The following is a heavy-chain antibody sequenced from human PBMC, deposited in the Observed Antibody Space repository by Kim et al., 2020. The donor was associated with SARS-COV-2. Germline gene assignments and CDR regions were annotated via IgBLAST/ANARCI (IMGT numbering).Heavy chain of an antibody. Sequence: YYADSVKGRFTISRDNAKNSLYLQMNSLRAEDTAVYYCARGGYDLGDFDYWGQGTLVTVSS. V-gene: IGHV3-21*01. J-gene: IGHJ4*02. CDR3: ARGGYDLGDFDY. D-gene: IGHD5-12*01.